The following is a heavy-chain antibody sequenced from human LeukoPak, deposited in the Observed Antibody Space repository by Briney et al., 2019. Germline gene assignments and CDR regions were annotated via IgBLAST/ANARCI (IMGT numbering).Heavy chain of an antibody. CDR2: ISGSGGST. D-gene: IGHD3-9*01. Sequence: PGGSLRLSCAASGFTFSTYAMTWVRQAPGKGLEWVSAISGSGGSTYYADSVKGRFTISRDNSKNTLYLQMNSLRAEDTAVYYCAKYPYYDILTYFYYWGQGTLVTVSS. CDR1: GFTFSTYA. V-gene: IGHV3-23*01. J-gene: IGHJ4*02. CDR3: AKYPYYDILTYFYY.